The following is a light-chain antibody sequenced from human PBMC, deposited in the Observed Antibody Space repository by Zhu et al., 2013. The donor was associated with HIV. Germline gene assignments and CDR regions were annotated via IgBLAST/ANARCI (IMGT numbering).Light chain of an antibody. CDR2: GAS. J-gene: IGKJ2*03. CDR1: QSISSW. Sequence: DIQMTQSPSTLSASVGDRVTITCRASQSISSWLAWYQQKPGKAPQLLIYGASTLEGGVPSRFSGSGSGTEFTLTISSLQPEDFALYYCQQYGGSPRYSFGQGTKLEI. V-gene: IGKV1-5*01. CDR3: QQYGGSPRYS.